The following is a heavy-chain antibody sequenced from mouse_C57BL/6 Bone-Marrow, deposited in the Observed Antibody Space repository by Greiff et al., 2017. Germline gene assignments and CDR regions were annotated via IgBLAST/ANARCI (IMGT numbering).Heavy chain of an antibody. CDR3: ARAFYGNYVAWFAY. CDR1: GFTFSDYG. V-gene: IGHV5-17*01. D-gene: IGHD2-1*01. Sequence: EVHLVESGGGLVKPGGSLKLSCAASGFTFSDYGMHWVRQAPEKGLEWVAYISSGSSTIYYADTVKGRFTISRDTAKNTLFLQMTSLRSEDTAMYYCARAFYGNYVAWFAYWGQGTLVTVSA. J-gene: IGHJ3*01. CDR2: ISSGSSTI.